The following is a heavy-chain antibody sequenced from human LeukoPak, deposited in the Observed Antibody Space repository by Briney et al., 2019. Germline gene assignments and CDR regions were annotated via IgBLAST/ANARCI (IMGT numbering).Heavy chain of an antibody. CDR2: IYYSGSA. Sequence: SENLSLTCTVSGVSISSYYWRWIRQPPGKGLEWIGDIYYSGSANYNPSLKSRVTISVDTSKNQFSLRLSSVTAADTAVYYCARGPWGYCSSTSCSFDYWGQGTLVTVSS. CDR1: GVSISSYY. J-gene: IGHJ4*02. V-gene: IGHV4-59*01. D-gene: IGHD2-2*01. CDR3: ARGPWGYCSSTSCSFDY.